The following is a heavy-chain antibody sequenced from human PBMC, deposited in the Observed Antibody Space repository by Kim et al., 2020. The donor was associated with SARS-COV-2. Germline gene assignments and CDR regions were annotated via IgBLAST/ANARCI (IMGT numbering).Heavy chain of an antibody. D-gene: IGHD3-16*01. J-gene: IGHJ6*02. CDR1: GFIFRNYN. Sequence: GGSLRLSCAASGFIFRNYNMHWVRQAPGKGLEWVATIWYDGSHKWYADSVKGRFTISRDNSKNTLNLQMNSLRAEDTAIYNCAREENGGCHDMDVWGQGTTVTVSS. CDR2: IWYDGSHK. V-gene: IGHV3-33*01. CDR3: AREENGGCHDMDV.